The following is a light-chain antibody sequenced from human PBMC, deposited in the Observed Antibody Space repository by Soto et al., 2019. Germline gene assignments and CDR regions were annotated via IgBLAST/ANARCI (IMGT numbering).Light chain of an antibody. V-gene: IGLV2-14*01. CDR1: SSDVGAFNY. CDR2: DVS. Sequence: QSALAQPASVSGSPGQSITISCTGTSSDVGAFNYVSWYQQHPGKVPKLMIYDVSNRPSGVSNRFSGSKSGNTASLTITGLQPEDEADYYCSSYTSKYAVSFGGGTKLTVL. CDR3: SSYTSKYAVS. J-gene: IGLJ2*01.